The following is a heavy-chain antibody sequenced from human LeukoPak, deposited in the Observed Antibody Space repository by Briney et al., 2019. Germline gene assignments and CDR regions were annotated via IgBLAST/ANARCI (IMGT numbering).Heavy chain of an antibody. CDR3: ARRRSGNYWDAFDI. CDR1: GYTFTSSG. CDR2: ISAYNGNT. Sequence: ASVKVSCKASGYTFTSSGISWMRQAPGQGLEWMGWISAYNGNTNYAQKLQGRVTMTTDTSTTTAYMELRSLRSDDTAVYYCARRRSGNYWDAFDIWGQGTMVTVSS. V-gene: IGHV1-18*01. J-gene: IGHJ3*02. D-gene: IGHD1-26*01.